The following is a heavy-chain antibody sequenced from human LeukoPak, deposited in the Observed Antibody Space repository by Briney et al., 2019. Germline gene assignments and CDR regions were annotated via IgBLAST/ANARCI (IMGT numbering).Heavy chain of an antibody. Sequence: SETLSLTCTVSGGSISSYYWSWIRQPAGKGLEWIGRIYTSGSTNYNPSLKSRVTMSVDTSKNQFSLKLSSVTAADTAVYYCARDARRWGSSSLSANWFDRWGQGTLVTVSS. J-gene: IGHJ5*02. CDR3: ARDARRWGSSSLSANWFDR. D-gene: IGHD3-16*01. CDR1: GGSISSYY. V-gene: IGHV4-4*07. CDR2: IYTSGST.